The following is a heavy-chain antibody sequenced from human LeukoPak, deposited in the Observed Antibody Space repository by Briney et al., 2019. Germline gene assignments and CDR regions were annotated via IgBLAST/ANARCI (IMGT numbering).Heavy chain of an antibody. D-gene: IGHD2-2*01. V-gene: IGHV3-21*01. Sequence: GGSLRLSCAASGFTFSSYSMNWVRQPPGKGLEWVSSISSSSSYIYYADSVKGRFTISSDNAKNSLDLQMDSLRAGDTAVYYCASFADIVGVPAAANWFDPWGQGTLVTVSS. J-gene: IGHJ5*02. CDR2: ISSSSSYI. CDR1: GFTFSSYS. CDR3: ASFADIVGVPAAANWFDP.